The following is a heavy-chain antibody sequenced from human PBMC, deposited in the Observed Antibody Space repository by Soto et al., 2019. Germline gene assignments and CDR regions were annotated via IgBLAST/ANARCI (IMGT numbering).Heavy chain of an antibody. D-gene: IGHD1-1*01. CDR2: ISSSSSTI. Sequence: GGSLRLSCEASGFTFSNYGINWVRQAPGKGLEWVSHISSSSSTIYYAESVKGRFSISRDNAKNSLYLQMSSLRGEDTAVYYCAISLITTVGTTAWGKGIQVTV. J-gene: IGHJ4*02. CDR1: GFTFSNYG. V-gene: IGHV3-48*01. CDR3: AISLITTVGTTA.